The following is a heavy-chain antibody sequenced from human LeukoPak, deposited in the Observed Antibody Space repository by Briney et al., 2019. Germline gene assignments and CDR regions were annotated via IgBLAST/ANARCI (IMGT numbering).Heavy chain of an antibody. CDR2: MNPDSGDA. CDR1: GYTFTSCD. Sequence: ASVKVSCKASGYTFTSCDINWVRQATGQGLEWMGWMNPDSGDAGYAQKFQGRVTMTGNTSISTAYMELSSLTSEDTAVYYCARGQRLTLFGVVVEDWGQGSLVTVSS. D-gene: IGHD3-3*01. CDR3: ARGQRLTLFGVVVED. V-gene: IGHV1-8*01. J-gene: IGHJ4*02.